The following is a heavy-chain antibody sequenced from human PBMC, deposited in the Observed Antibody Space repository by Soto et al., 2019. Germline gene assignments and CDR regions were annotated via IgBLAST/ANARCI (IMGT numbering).Heavy chain of an antibody. CDR1: GYFLTALS. CDR3: AHGEGIVKSIVYFDS. CDR2: FDREDGET. V-gene: IGHV1-24*01. D-gene: IGHD1-26*01. J-gene: IGHJ4*02. Sequence: GASVKVSCKVSGYFLTALSIHWVRQAPGKGLEWMGGFDREDGETIYAQKFQGRVTMTEDTSTDSAYMELSSLTSEDTAIYYCAHGEGIVKSIVYFDSWVQGTLVTVSS.